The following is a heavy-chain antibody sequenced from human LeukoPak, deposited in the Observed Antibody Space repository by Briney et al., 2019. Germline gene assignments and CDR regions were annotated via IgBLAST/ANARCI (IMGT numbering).Heavy chain of an antibody. D-gene: IGHD2-21*01. CDR3: ARAPVTSCRGAFCYPFDL. Sequence: GGTLRLSCAASGFTFSSYGMSWARQAPGKGLEWVSAISGSDDGTYHADSVRGRFTIYRDNFRNTLYLQMNRLRVEDAALYYCARAPVTSCRGAFCYPFDLWGQGVLVTVSS. V-gene: IGHV3-23*01. CDR2: ISGSDDGT. J-gene: IGHJ4*02. CDR1: GFTFSSYG.